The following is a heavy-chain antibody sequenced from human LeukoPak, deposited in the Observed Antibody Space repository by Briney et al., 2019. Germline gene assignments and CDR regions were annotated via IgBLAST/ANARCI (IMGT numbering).Heavy chain of an antibody. CDR2: VYYTGST. J-gene: IGHJ4*02. CDR1: GASIRSYY. V-gene: IGHV4-59*08. D-gene: IGHD2-2*01. Sequence: PSETLSLTCTVSGASIRSYYWSWIRQPPGKGPEWIGYVYYTGSTNYNSSLKSRVTISVDTSKNQFSLKLSSVTAADTAVYYCAGHSLKYELLSHFDFWGQGTLVAVSS. CDR3: AGHSLKYELLSHFDF.